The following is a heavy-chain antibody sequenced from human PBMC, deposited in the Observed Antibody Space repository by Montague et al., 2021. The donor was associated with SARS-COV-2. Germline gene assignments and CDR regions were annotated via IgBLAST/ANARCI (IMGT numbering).Heavy chain of an antibody. V-gene: IGHV3-53*04. D-gene: IGHD2-21*01. CDR2: ISGGDTT. J-gene: IGHJ3*02. CDR1: GLPVSANY. Sequence: SLRLSCAASGLPVSANYMNWVRQAPGKGLEWVSVISGGDTTYYADSVKGRFTISRHTSRNTLFLEMNSLTAEDTAVYYCARDVGAYSGRPGAFDIWGQGTLVTVAS. CDR3: ARDVGAYSGRPGAFDI.